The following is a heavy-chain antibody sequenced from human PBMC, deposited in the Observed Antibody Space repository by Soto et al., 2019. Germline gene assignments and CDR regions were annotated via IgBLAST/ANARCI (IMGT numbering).Heavy chain of an antibody. CDR3: AREPPQNASSFYGLDV. D-gene: IGHD2-2*01. CDR2: IIHPGNT. CDR1: GCSISHYS. Sequence: PSETLSLACTVSGCSISHYSGNWIRQPAGKGLEWIGEIIHPGNTNYNPSLKSRLTISVDTSKNQFSLRLRSVTAADTAVYYCAREPPQNASSFYGLDVWGQGTTVNVSS. V-gene: IGHV4-34*12. J-gene: IGHJ6*02.